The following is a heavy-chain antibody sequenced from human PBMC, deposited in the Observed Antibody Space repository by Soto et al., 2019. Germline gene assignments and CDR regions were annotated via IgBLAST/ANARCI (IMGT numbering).Heavy chain of an antibody. CDR2: IIPIFGTA. J-gene: IGHJ6*02. V-gene: IGHV1-69*12. CDR1: GGTFSSYA. Sequence: QVQLVQSGAEVKKPGSSVKVSCKASGGTFSSYAISWVRQAPGQGLEWMGGIIPIFGTANYAQKFQGRVTITADEXTXTXXMELSSLRSEDTAVYYCARYCSGGSCYGYYYGMDVWGQGTTVTVSS. CDR3: ARYCSGGSCYGYYYGMDV. D-gene: IGHD2-15*01.